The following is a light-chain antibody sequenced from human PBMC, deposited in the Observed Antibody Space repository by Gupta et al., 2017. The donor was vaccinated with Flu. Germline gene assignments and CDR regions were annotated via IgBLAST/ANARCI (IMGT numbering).Light chain of an antibody. J-gene: IGKJ1*01. CDR2: GAS. Sequence: ERAPLSCRAGKRFSSGYLAWYQQKPGQAPRFLTYGASSRAIGIPDRFRGIGSGTDFTLPISGLGPEDLAVYYFKHNGSSPRTFGQGTKVEI. CDR1: KRFSSGY. CDR3: KHNGSSPRT. V-gene: IGKV3-20*01.